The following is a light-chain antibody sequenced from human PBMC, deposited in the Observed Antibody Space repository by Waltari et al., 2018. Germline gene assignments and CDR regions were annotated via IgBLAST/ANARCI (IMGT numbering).Light chain of an antibody. CDR1: SSDVGGYDY. CDR2: DVS. J-gene: IGLJ3*02. V-gene: IGLV2-14*03. CDR3: SSYTQRHGLYWV. Sequence: QSALTQPASVSGSPGQSITISCTGTSSDVGGYDYVSWYQQRPGKAPKLLIYDVSDRPSGFSDRCARSKSDNTSSLTISALQTEDEADYYCSSYTQRHGLYWVFGGGTKLTVL.